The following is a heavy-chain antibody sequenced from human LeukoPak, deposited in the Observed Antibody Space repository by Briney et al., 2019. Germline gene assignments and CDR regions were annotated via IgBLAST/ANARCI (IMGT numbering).Heavy chain of an antibody. J-gene: IGHJ4*02. CDR3: ARESITGDRDFDY. V-gene: IGHV3-48*01. D-gene: IGHD7-27*01. CDR1: GFTFSSYS. CDR2: ISSGSRTI. Sequence: GGSLRLSCAASGFTFSSYSMNWVRQAPGRGLEWVSYISSGSRTIFYGDSVKGRFTISRDDAKNSLYLLMNSLRADDTAVYYCARESITGDRDFDYWGQGTLITVSS.